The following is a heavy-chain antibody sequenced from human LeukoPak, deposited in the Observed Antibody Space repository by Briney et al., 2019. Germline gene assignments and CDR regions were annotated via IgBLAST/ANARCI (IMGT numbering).Heavy chain of an antibody. CDR3: ATERKAYYDYVWGSYRYTYFDY. D-gene: IGHD3-16*02. J-gene: IGHJ4*02. CDR2: IYYSGST. Sequence: SETLSLTCTVSGGSISCYYWSWIRQPPGKGLEWIGYIYYSGSTNYNPSLKSRVTISVDTSKNQFSLKLSSVTAADTAVYYCATERKAYYDYVWGSYRYTYFDYWGQGTLVTVSS. CDR1: GGSISCYY. V-gene: IGHV4-59*12.